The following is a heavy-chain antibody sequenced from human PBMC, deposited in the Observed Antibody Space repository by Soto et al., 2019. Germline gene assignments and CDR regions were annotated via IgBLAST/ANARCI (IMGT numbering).Heavy chain of an antibody. D-gene: IGHD2-15*01. CDR2: IDYSGST. Sequence: QLQLQESGPGLVKPSETLSLTCTVSGGSISSSSYYWGWIRQPPGKGLEWIGSIDYSGSTYYNPSLKSRVTISVDTSKNQFSLKLSSVTAADTAVYYCARHVVVVVAATPSWFDPWGQGTLVTVSS. V-gene: IGHV4-39*01. J-gene: IGHJ5*02. CDR3: ARHVVVVVAATPSWFDP. CDR1: GGSISSSSYY.